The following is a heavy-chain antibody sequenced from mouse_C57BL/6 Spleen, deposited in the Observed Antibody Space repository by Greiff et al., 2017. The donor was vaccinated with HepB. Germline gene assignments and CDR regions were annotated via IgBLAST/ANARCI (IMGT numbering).Heavy chain of an antibody. CDR1: GYTFTDYN. V-gene: IGHV1-18*01. CDR3: ARITTVEGSWYFDV. D-gene: IGHD1-1*01. Sequence: VQLQQSGPELVKPGASVKIPCKASGYTFTDYNMDWVKQSHGKSLEWIGDINPNNGGTIYNQKFKGKATLTVDKSSSTAYMELRSLTSEDTAVYYCARITTVEGSWYFDVWGTGTTVTVSS. CDR2: INPNNGGT. J-gene: IGHJ1*03.